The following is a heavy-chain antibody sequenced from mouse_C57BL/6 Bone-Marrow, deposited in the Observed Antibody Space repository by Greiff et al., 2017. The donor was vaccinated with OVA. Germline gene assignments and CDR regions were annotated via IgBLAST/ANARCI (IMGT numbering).Heavy chain of an antibody. CDR1: GYTFTSYW. CDR3: ARSFYGNYYFDY. D-gene: IGHD2-10*01. J-gene: IGHJ2*01. CDR2: IFPGSGST. V-gene: IGHV1-56*01. Sequence: VQLQQSGPELVRPGASVKISCKAPGYTFTSYWMQWVRQRPGQGLEWIGEIFPGSGSTNYNEKFKGKATLTVDTSSSTAYMQRSSLTSEDSAVYFCARSFYGNYYFDYWGQGTTLTVSS.